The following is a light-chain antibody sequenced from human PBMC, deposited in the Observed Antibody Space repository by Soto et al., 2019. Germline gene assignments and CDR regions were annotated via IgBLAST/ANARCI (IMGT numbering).Light chain of an antibody. V-gene: IGLV1-44*01. CDR2: SDN. J-gene: IGLJ2*01. CDR3: AAWDDSLNGVV. CDR1: SSNIGSNT. Sequence: QSVLTQPPSASGTPGQRVTFSGSGRSSNIGSNTVNWYQQLPGTAPKLLIYSDNQRPSGVPDRFSGSKSGTSVSLAISGLQSEDEADYYCAAWDDSLNGVVFGGGTKVTVL.